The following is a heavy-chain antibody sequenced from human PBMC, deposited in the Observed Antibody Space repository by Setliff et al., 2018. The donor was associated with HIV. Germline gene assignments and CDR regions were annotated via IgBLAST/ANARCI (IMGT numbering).Heavy chain of an antibody. CDR2: IDYSGST. J-gene: IGHJ6*02. CDR1: GFSISGGYF. CDR3: ARDYCGGDCYFPYYYYGMDV. D-gene: IGHD2-21*02. Sequence: SETLSLTCTVFGFSISGGYFWGWIRQPPGKGPEWIGSIDYSGSTYYNSSLRSRLTILVDTSRSQFSLSLSSVTAADTAVYYCARDYCGGDCYFPYYYYGMDVWGQGTTVTVSS. V-gene: IGHV4-38-2*02.